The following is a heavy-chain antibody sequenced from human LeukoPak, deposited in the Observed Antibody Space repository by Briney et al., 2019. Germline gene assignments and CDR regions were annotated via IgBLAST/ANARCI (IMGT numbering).Heavy chain of an antibody. Sequence: SETLSLTCAVSGCSISSGGYSWSWIRQPPGKGLEWIGYIYHSGSTYYNPSLKSRVTISVDRSKNQFSLKLSSVTAADTAVYYCARAKRYGDSGPADDAFDIWGQGTMVTVSS. CDR3: ARAKRYGDSGPADDAFDI. D-gene: IGHD4-17*01. J-gene: IGHJ3*02. CDR2: IYHSGST. CDR1: GCSISSGGYS. V-gene: IGHV4-30-2*01.